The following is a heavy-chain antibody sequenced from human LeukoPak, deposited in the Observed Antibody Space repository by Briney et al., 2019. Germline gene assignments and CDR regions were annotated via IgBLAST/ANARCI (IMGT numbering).Heavy chain of an antibody. CDR1: GFTFSSYE. CDR3: AVGYSSGWTFDY. CDR2: ISSSGSTI. D-gene: IGHD6-19*01. V-gene: IGHV3-48*03. Sequence: GGTLRLSCAASGFTFSSYEMNWVRQAPGKGLEWLSYISSSGSTIYYADSVKGRFTITRDNAKNSLYLQMNSLRAEDTAVYYCAVGYSSGWTFDYWGQGTLVTVSS. J-gene: IGHJ4*02.